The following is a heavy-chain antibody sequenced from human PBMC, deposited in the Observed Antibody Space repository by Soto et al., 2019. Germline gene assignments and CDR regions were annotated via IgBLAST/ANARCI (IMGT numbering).Heavy chain of an antibody. J-gene: IGHJ4*02. CDR3: AKGTAVGYYDSSGYSD. V-gene: IGHV3-30*18. CDR2: ISYDGSNK. Sequence: QVQLVESGGGVVQPGRSLRLSCAASGFTFSSYGMHWVRQAPGKGLEWVAVISYDGSNKYYADSVKGRFTISRDNSKNXLYLQMNSLRAEDTAVYYCAKGTAVGYYDSSGYSDWGQGTLVTVSS. D-gene: IGHD3-22*01. CDR1: GFTFSSYG.